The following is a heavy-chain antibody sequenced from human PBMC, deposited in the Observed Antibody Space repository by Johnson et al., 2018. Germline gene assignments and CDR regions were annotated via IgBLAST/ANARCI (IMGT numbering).Heavy chain of an antibody. CDR2: IRSKAYGGTT. D-gene: IGHD3-16*01. CDR1: GFTFGDYA. CDR3: TRDLEGCWGGYLGDDYYGMDV. J-gene: IGHJ6*02. V-gene: IGHV3-49*05. Sequence: VQLVESGGGLVKPGRSLRLSCTASGFTFGDYAMSWFRQAPGKGLEWVGFIRSKAYGGTTEYAASVKGRFTISRDDSKSIAYLQMNSRKTGGTAVYYGTRDLEGCWGGYLGDDYYGMDVWGQGTTVTVSS.